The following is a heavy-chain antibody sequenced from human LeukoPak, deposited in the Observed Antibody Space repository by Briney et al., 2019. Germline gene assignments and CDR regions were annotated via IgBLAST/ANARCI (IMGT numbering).Heavy chain of an antibody. CDR3: ARTYYDILTSYNPYFDY. V-gene: IGHV3-30*02. CDR2: IRYGGSNK. Sequence: PGGSLRLSCAAAGFTFSSYGMHWVRQAPGKGLDWVAFIRYGGSNKYYADSVKGRFTISRDNAKNSLYLQMNSLRAEDTAVYYCARTYYDILTSYNPYFDYWGQGTLVTVSS. J-gene: IGHJ4*02. CDR1: GFTFSSYG. D-gene: IGHD3-9*01.